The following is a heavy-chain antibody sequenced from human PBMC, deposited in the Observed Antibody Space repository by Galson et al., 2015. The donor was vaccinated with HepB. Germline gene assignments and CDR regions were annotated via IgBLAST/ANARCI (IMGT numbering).Heavy chain of an antibody. Sequence: SVKVSCKASDYTFITYTINWVRQAPGQGLEWMGWVNVDNGNTKYAQKFQGRVTMTTDTYTNTAYMELRSLRSDDTAVYYCARVTSGSGKYFNHFDYWGQGTLVTVSS. CDR1: DYTFITYT. V-gene: IGHV1-18*01. J-gene: IGHJ4*02. CDR2: VNVDNGNT. CDR3: ARVTSGSGKYFNHFDY. D-gene: IGHD3-10*01.